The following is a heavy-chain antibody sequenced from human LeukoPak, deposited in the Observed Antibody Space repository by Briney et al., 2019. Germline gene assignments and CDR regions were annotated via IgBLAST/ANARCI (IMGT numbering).Heavy chain of an antibody. V-gene: IGHV4-30-4*01. D-gene: IGHD2-21*01. Sequence: SETLSLTCTVSGGSISSGDYYWSWIRQPPGKGLEWIGYIYNSGSTYHNPSLKSRVTMSVDTSKNQFSLKLSSVTAADTAVYFCARGPWRVNAFDIWGQGTMVTVSS. CDR3: ARGPWRVNAFDI. CDR1: GGSISSGDYY. CDR2: IYNSGST. J-gene: IGHJ3*02.